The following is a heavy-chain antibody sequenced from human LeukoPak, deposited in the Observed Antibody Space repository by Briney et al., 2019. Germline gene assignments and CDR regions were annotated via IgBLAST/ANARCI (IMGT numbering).Heavy chain of an antibody. CDR3: AREGHYCTNGVCYKGNYYYYYYMDV. Sequence: ASVKVSCKASGYTFTGYHMHWVRQAPGQGLEWMGWINPNSGGTNYAQKFQGRVTMTTDTSTSTAYMELRSLRSDDTAVYYCAREGHYCTNGVCYKGNYYYYYYMDVWGKGTTVTVSS. V-gene: IGHV1-2*02. CDR2: INPNSGGT. CDR1: GYTFTGYH. D-gene: IGHD2-8*01. J-gene: IGHJ6*03.